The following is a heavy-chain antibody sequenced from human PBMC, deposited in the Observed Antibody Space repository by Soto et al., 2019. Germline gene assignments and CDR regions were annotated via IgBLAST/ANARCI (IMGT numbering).Heavy chain of an antibody. CDR1: GFTFSDYY. Sequence: QVRLVESGGGLVKPGGSLRLSCAASGFTFSDYYMNWIRQAPGKGLEWVSYISTSGRTIYSADSVKGRFTVSRDNAKNSLYLQMDSPRAEDTAVYYCARTVDTAMISYFFDYWGQGTLVTVSS. V-gene: IGHV3-11*01. D-gene: IGHD5-18*01. CDR2: ISTSGRTI. J-gene: IGHJ4*02. CDR3: ARTVDTAMISYFFDY.